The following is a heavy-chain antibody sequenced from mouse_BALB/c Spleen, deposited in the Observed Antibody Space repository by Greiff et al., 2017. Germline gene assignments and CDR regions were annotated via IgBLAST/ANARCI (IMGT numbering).Heavy chain of an antibody. CDR3: ARKTTVVATDY. J-gene: IGHJ2*01. CDR1: GFTFSSYA. V-gene: IGHV5-6-5*01. CDR2: ISSGGST. D-gene: IGHD1-1*01. Sequence: EVQVVESGGGLVKPGGSLKLSCAASGFTFSSYAMSWVRQTPEKRLEWVASISSGGSTYYPDSVKGRFTISRDNARNILYLQMSSLRSEDTAMYYCARKTTVVATDYWGQGTTLTVSS.